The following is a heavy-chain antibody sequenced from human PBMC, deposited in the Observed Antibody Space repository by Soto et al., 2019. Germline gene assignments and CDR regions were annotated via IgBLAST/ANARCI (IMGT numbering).Heavy chain of an antibody. J-gene: IGHJ4*02. V-gene: IGHV3-23*01. CDR3: AKMPDGVNSNSPYC. CDR1: GFPFTNYA. CDR2: TGGGIGP. Sequence: EVQLLESGGGVVQPGESLKLACAASGFPFTNYAMSWVRQAPGKGLEWVSTTGGGIGPYYADSVKGRFTISRDNPRSTLNLEMNSLRAEDTAIYYCAKMPDGVNSNSPYCWGPGTLVTVSS. D-gene: IGHD1-1*01.